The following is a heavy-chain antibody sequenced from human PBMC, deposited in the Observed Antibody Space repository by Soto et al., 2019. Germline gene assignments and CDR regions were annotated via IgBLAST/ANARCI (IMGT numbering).Heavy chain of an antibody. Sequence: GESLKISCKGSGYSFTSYWISWLRQMPGKGLEWMGRIDPSDSYTNYSPSFQGHVTISADKSISTAYLQLSSLEASDTAMYYCARIAAAGTGNWGQGTLVTVSS. CDR1: GYSFTSYW. CDR2: IDPSDSYT. CDR3: ARIAAAGTGN. J-gene: IGHJ4*02. V-gene: IGHV5-10-1*01. D-gene: IGHD6-13*01.